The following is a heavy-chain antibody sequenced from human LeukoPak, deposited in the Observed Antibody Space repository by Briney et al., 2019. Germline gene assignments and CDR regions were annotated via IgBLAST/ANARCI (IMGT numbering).Heavy chain of an antibody. V-gene: IGHV3-48*02. CDR3: ARDYYDSSGYYWGGY. J-gene: IGHJ4*02. CDR2: ISSSSSDI. D-gene: IGHD3-22*01. CDR1: GFIFSTYS. Sequence: GGSLRLSCAASGFIFSTYSMNWVRQAPGKGLEWVSYISSSSSDIHYADSVKGRFTISRDNAKNSLYLQMNSLRDEDTAVYYCARDYYDSSGYYWGGYWGQGTLVTVSS.